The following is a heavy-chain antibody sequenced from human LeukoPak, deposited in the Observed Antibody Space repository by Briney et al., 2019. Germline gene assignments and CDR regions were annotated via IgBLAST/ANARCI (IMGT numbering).Heavy chain of an antibody. V-gene: IGHV3-15*01. J-gene: IGHJ5*02. Sequence: GGSLRLSCEVSGLTFSSAWMTWVRQVPEKGLEWVGRIKSKTDGGTADYAAPVKGRFTISRDDSKDTIYLQMSSLKAEDTGVYYYTTDGKYSASGTYWFDPWGQGTLVTVSS. D-gene: IGHD5-12*01. CDR1: GLTFSSAW. CDR2: IKSKTDGGTA. CDR3: TTDGKYSASGTYWFDP.